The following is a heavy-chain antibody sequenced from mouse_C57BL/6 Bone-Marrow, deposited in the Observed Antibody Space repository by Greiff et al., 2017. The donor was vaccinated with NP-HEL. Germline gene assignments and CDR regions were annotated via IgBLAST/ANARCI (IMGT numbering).Heavy chain of an antibody. J-gene: IGHJ3*01. D-gene: IGHD2-4*01. CDR3: AREGYYYDGWFAY. V-gene: IGHV1-72*01. Sequence: QVQLQQPGAELVKPGASVKLSCKASGYTFTSYWMHWVKQRPGRGLEWIGRIDPNSGGTKYNEKFKSKATLTVDKPSSTAYMQRSSLTSEDSAVYNCAREGYYYDGWFAYWGQGTLVTVSA. CDR1: GYTFTSYW. CDR2: IDPNSGGT.